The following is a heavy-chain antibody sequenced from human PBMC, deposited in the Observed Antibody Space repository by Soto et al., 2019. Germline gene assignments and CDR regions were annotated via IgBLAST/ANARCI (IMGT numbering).Heavy chain of an antibody. D-gene: IGHD4-17*01. CDR3: ARGHGDYEVEYFQH. J-gene: IGHJ1*01. Sequence: SETLSLTCTVSGGSISSGDYYWSWIRQPPGKGLEWIGYIYYSGSTYYNPSLKSRVTISVDTSKNQFSLKLSSVTAADTAVYYCARGHGDYEVEYFQHWGQGTLVNVSS. V-gene: IGHV4-30-4*01. CDR2: IYYSGST. CDR1: GGSISSGDYY.